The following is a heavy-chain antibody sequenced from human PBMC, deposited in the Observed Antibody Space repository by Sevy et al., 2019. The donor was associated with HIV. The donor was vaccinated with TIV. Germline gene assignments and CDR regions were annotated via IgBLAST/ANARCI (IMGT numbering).Heavy chain of an antibody. CDR2: ISFSCGVI. CDR1: GFTFSKYS. J-gene: IGHJ4*02. V-gene: IGHV3-23*01. Sequence: GGSLRLSCAASGFTFSKYSMSWVRQPPGKGLEWVSTISFSCGVINYADSVKGRFTISSDNSESSVYLQMNNLRADDKVVYYCAREGCNKHNDYWGQGTLVTVSS. CDR3: AREGCNKHNDY.